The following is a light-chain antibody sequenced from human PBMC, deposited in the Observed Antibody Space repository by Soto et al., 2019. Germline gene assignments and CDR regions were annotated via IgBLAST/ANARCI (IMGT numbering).Light chain of an antibody. Sequence: QSVLTQPPSVSAAPGQKVTISCSGSSSNIGNNYVSWYQQLPGTAPKLLIYDNNKRPSGIPDRFSGSKSGTSATLGITGLQTGDEADYYCGTWDSSLGAFYVFGTGTKVPS. CDR2: DNN. J-gene: IGLJ1*01. CDR1: SSNIGNNY. V-gene: IGLV1-51*01. CDR3: GTWDSSLGAFYV.